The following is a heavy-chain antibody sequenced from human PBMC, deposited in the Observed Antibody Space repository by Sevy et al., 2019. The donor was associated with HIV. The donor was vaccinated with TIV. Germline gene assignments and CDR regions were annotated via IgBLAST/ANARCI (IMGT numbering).Heavy chain of an antibody. V-gene: IGHV3-23*01. CDR1: EFTFSSHA. D-gene: IGHD3-3*02. Sequence: GGSLRLSCTASEFTFSSHAVSWVRQAPGKGLEWASAISGNGENTHYADSVRGRFTISRDNFKNTLYLQMNSLRAEDTALYYCARDGRGISAFDIWGQGTMVTVSS. CDR3: ARDGRGISAFDI. J-gene: IGHJ3*02. CDR2: ISGNGENT.